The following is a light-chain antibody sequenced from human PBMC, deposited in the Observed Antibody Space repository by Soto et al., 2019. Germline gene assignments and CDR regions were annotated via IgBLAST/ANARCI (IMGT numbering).Light chain of an antibody. V-gene: IGKV3-20*01. CDR2: AAS. Sequence: EILLTQSPSTLSLSPGEGVTLSCRASQSVTVNSLAWYQQKPGQAPRLLIYAASTRAAAVPDRFTGSGSGTDLALTISRLEPEDFGVYYCQQYGDSPLTSGPGTKVDI. J-gene: IGKJ3*01. CDR3: QQYGDSPLT. CDR1: QSVTVNS.